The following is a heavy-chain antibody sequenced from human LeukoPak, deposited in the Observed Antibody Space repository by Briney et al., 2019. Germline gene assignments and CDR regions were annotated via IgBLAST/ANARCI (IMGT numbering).Heavy chain of an antibody. CDR3: ARPILTGHYYFDY. J-gene: IGHJ4*02. D-gene: IGHD3-9*01. V-gene: IGHV4-34*01. Sequence: SETLSLTCAVYAGSFKGYYWSWIRQPPGKGLEWIGEINHSGSTNYNPSLTSRVTISVDTSKTQFSLNLSSVTAADTAVYYCARPILTGHYYFDYWGQGTLVTVSS. CDR2: INHSGST. CDR1: AGSFKGYY.